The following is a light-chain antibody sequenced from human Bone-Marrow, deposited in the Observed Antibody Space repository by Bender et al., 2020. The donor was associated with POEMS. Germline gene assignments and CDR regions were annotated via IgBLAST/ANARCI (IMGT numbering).Light chain of an antibody. V-gene: IGLV3-21*02. Sequence: SYVLTQPPSVSVAPGQTATITCGGTDIGTQSVHWYQQKPGQAPVLVVFDDSDRPSGIPARFSGSKSGATATLTISRVQAGDEADYYCQVWDSTSDHLVFGGGTRLTVL. J-gene: IGLJ3*02. CDR2: DDS. CDR1: DIGTQS. CDR3: QVWDSTSDHLV.